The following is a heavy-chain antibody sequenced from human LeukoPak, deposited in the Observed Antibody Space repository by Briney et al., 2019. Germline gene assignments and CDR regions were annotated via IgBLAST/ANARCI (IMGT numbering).Heavy chain of an antibody. V-gene: IGHV4-59*12. CDR2: IYYSGST. CDR1: GGSISSYY. D-gene: IGHD2-8*02. J-gene: IGHJ4*02. CDR3: ARDLVARFDY. Sequence: PSETLSLTCTVSGGSISSYYWSWIRQPPGKGLEWIGYIYYSGSTNYNPSLKSRVTISVDTSKNQFSLKPSSVTAADTAVYYCARDLVARFDYWGQGTLVTVSS.